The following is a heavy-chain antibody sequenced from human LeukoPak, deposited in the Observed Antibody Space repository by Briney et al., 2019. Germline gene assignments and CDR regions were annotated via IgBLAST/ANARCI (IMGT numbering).Heavy chain of an antibody. V-gene: IGHV3-7*03. Sequence: GGSLRLSCAVSGFTFSGRWMSWLRQAPGKGLEWVANINQDGTDKYYVDSVKGRFTISRDNAKNSLYLQMNSLRAEDTAVYYCAREIVGTHKSRFDPWGQGTLVTVSS. D-gene: IGHD1-26*01. CDR1: GFTFSGRW. CDR2: INQDGTDK. J-gene: IGHJ5*02. CDR3: AREIVGTHKSRFDP.